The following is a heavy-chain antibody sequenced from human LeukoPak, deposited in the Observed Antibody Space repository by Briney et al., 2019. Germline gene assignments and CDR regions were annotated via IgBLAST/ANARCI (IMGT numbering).Heavy chain of an antibody. D-gene: IGHD3-22*01. CDR3: ASRGDTSGYYYFDY. CDR2: IWYDGSNK. J-gene: IGHJ4*02. Sequence: GGSLRLSCAAPGFTFSSYGMHWVRQAPGKGLEWVAVIWYDGSNKYYADSVKGRFTISRDNSKNTLYLQMNSLRAEDTAVYYCASRGDTSGYYYFDYWGQGTLVTVSS. V-gene: IGHV3-33*01. CDR1: GFTFSSYG.